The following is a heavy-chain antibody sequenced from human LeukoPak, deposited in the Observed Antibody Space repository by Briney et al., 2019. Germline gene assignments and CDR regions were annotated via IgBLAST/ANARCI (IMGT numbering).Heavy chain of an antibody. CDR2: VYISGST. J-gene: IGHJ4*02. D-gene: IGHD5-24*01. CDR1: GGSISSYS. CDR3: ARSRDGYNSVDY. Sequence: SETLSLTCTVSGGSISSYSWSWIRQPAGKGLEWIGRVYISGSTNYNPSLKSRVTMSVDTSKNQFSLKLGSVTAADTAVYYCARSRDGYNSVDYWGQGTLVTVSS. V-gene: IGHV4-4*07.